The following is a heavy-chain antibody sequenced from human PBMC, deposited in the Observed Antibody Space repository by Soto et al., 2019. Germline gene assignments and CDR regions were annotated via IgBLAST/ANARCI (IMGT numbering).Heavy chain of an antibody. V-gene: IGHV1-69*02. D-gene: IGHD6-13*01. CDR1: GGTFNVYT. J-gene: IGHJ3*02. CDR3: ALGSWSGETFDI. CDR2: IIPMLAIT. Sequence: QVQLVQSGAEVKKPGSSVKVSCKASGGTFNVYTIIWVRQAPGQGLEWMGRIIPMLAITNYAQRFQGRVTLTADTSTTTAYMELSSLTSADTAVYYCALGSWSGETFDIWGPGTLVTVSS.